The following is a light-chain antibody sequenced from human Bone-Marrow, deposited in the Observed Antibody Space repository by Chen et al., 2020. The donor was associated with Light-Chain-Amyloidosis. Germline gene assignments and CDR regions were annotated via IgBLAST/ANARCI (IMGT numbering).Light chain of an antibody. J-gene: IGLJ2*01. CDR1: DLPTKN. Sequence: SYELTQPPSVSVPPGQTARIPCAGADLPTKNPYWYQQKPGQAPLLGIHRDTGRPSGSSDRFTGSTSGTTASLTISGVQAEDEADYHCQSADSSGTYELIFGGGTKLTVL. CDR2: RDT. V-gene: IGLV3-25*03. CDR3: QSADSSGTYELI.